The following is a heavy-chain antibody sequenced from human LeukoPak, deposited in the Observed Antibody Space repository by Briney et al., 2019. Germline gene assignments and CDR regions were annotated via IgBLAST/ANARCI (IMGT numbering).Heavy chain of an antibody. CDR1: GYTFTSYA. D-gene: IGHD5-24*01. Sequence: ASVKVSCKAPGYTFTSYAIHWVRQAPGQGLEWMGWITPSGGTNYPQKFQGRDAITWDTSITTAYMDLSRLTSDDTAVYYCARDRYGDGFAHLDYWGQGALVTVSS. CDR2: ITPSGGT. J-gene: IGHJ4*02. CDR3: ARDRYGDGFAHLDY. V-gene: IGHV1-2*02.